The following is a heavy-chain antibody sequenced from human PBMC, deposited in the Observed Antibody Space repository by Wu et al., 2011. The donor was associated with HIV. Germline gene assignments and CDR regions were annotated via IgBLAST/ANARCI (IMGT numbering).Heavy chain of an antibody. CDR2: VIPDDGET. J-gene: IGHJ3*01. CDR1: GFSLIDHY. Sequence: EVQLVQSGAEVKKPGTAVQISCKVSGFSLIDHYMHWVRQAPGEGLEWMGLVIPDDGETLYAEKFQGRLTISADTSKDTVYMELSPLTSEDTAVYFCASLQDVVRLRRYHGQDAFDLWGQGTLTHRLF. V-gene: IGHV1-69-2*01. D-gene: IGHD4-17*01. CDR3: ASLQDVVRLRRYHGQDAFDL.